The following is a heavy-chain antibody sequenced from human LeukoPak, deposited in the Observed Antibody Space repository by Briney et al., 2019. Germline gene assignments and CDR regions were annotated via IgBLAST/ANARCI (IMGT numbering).Heavy chain of an antibody. D-gene: IGHD1-26*01. J-gene: IGHJ4*02. V-gene: IGHV4-39*01. CDR2: IYYSGST. Sequence: SETLSLTCTVSGGSISSSSYYWGWIRQPPGKGLEWIGSIYYSGSTYYNPSLESRVTISVDTSKNQFSLKLSSVTAAGTAVYYCARQRSYRHGDYWGQGTLVTVSS. CDR3: ARQRSYRHGDY. CDR1: GGSISSSSYY.